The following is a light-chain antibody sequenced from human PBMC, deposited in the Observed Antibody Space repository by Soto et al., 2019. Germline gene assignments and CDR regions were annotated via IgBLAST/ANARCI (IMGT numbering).Light chain of an antibody. CDR1: QSVSSN. CDR3: QQYNNWLPYT. V-gene: IGKV3-15*01. CDR2: GAS. Sequence: EIVMTQSPATLSVSPGERATLSCRASQSVSSNLAWYQQKPGQAPRLLIYGASTIATGIPARFSGSGSGTEFTLTISSLQSEDFAFYYCQQYNNWLPYTFGQGTKLEIK. J-gene: IGKJ2*01.